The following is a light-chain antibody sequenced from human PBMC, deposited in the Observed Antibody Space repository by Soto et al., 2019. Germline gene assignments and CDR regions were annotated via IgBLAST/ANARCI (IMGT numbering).Light chain of an antibody. CDR1: SSDVGTYDF. J-gene: IGLJ1*01. Sequence: QSVLTQPASVSGSPGQSITISCSGTSSDVGTYDFVSWYQQHPGKAPKLMIYEVWKRPPGVSSRFSGSKSGNTASLTISGLQAEDEADYYCCSYAGRSVLYVFGTGTKVTVL. CDR3: CSYAGRSVLYV. V-gene: IGLV2-23*02. CDR2: EVW.